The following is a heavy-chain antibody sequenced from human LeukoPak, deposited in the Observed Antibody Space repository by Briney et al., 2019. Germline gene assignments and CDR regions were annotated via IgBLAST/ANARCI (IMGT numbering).Heavy chain of an antibody. J-gene: IGHJ4*02. CDR1: GGSISSSSYY. CDR2: IYYSGST. V-gene: IGHV4-39*01. D-gene: IGHD3-22*01. CDR3: ARHNRAYYYDSSGPGGFDY. Sequence: SETLSLTCTVSGGSISSSSYYWGWIRQPPGKGLEWIGSIYYSGSTYYNPSLKSRVTISVDTSKNQFSLKLSSVTAADTAVYYCARHNRAYYYDSSGPGGFDYWGQGTLVTVSS.